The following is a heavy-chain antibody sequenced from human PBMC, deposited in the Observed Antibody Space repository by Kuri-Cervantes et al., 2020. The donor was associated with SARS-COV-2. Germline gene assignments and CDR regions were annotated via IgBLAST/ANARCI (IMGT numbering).Heavy chain of an antibody. D-gene: IGHD2-2*02. CDR2: ISSNGGST. V-gene: IGHV3-64D*08. CDR1: GFTLSSYA. Sequence: GGSLTLSCSASGFTLSSYAMHWVRQAPGEGMEYVSAISSNGGSTYYADSVKGRFTISRNNSKNALYLQMSSLRAEDTAVYYCVKGYCSSTSCYRGGYWGQGTLVTVSS. J-gene: IGHJ4*02. CDR3: VKGYCSSTSCYRGGY.